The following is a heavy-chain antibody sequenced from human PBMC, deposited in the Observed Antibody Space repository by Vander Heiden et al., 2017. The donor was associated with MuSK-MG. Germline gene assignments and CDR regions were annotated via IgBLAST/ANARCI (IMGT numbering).Heavy chain of an antibody. V-gene: IGHV1-69*01. D-gene: IGHD3-22*01. CDR2: IIPIFGTA. CDR1: GGPFRSYA. CDR3: ARGGYYDSSGYPDY. Sequence: QVQLVQSGAEVKTPGSSVKVSCKASGGPFRSYAISWVRQAPGQGLEWMGGIIPIFGTANYAQKFQGRVTITADESTSTAYMELSSLRSEDTAVYYCARGGYYDSSGYPDYWGQGTLVTVSS. J-gene: IGHJ4*02.